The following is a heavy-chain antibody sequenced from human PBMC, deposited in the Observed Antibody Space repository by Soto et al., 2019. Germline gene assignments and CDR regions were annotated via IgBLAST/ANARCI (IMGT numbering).Heavy chain of an antibody. CDR1: GGSISSYY. D-gene: IGHD4-17*01. Sequence: SETLSLTCTVSGGSISSYYWSWIQQPPGKGLEWIGYIYYSGSTNYNPSLKSRVTISVDTSKNQFSLKLSSVTAADTAVYYCARVSYGDYDSSWFDPWGQGTLVTVYS. J-gene: IGHJ5*02. CDR3: ARVSYGDYDSSWFDP. V-gene: IGHV4-59*01. CDR2: IYYSGST.